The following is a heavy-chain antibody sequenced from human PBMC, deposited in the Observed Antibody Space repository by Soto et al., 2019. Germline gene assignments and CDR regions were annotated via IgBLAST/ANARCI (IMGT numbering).Heavy chain of an antibody. CDR3: ASPLRGDYYYDSSALDY. V-gene: IGHV1-69*13. Sequence: ASVKVSCKASGGTFSSYAISWLRQAPGQGLEWMGGIIPIFGTANYAQKFQGRVTITADESTSTAYMELSSLRSEDTAVYYCASPLRGDYYYDSSALDYWGQGTLVTVSS. CDR2: IIPIFGTA. D-gene: IGHD3-22*01. CDR1: GGTFSSYA. J-gene: IGHJ4*02.